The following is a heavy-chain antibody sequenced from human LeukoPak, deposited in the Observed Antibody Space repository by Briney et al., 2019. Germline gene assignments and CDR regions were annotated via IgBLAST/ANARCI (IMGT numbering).Heavy chain of an antibody. CDR2: ISGSGGST. J-gene: IGHJ4*02. CDR1: GFTFSSYA. Sequence: PGGSLRLSCAASGFTFSSYAMSWVRQAPGKGLEWVSAISGSGGSTYYADSVKGRFTISRDNAKNSLYLQMNSLRAEDTAVYYCARALGYYYDGSGTNLDYWGQGTRVTASS. V-gene: IGHV3-23*01. D-gene: IGHD3-22*01. CDR3: ARALGYYYDGSGTNLDY.